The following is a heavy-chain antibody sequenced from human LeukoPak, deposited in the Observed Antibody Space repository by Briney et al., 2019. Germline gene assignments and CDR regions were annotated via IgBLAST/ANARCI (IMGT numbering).Heavy chain of an antibody. V-gene: IGHV3-33*06. Sequence: PGRSLRLSCAASGFTFSSYGMHWVRQAPGKGLEWVAVMWFDGSNKYYADSVKGRFTISRDNSKNTLYLQMNSLRAEDTAVYYCAKEDLGYCTGGNRYTDYWGQGTLVTVSS. J-gene: IGHJ4*02. CDR3: AKEDLGYCTGGNRYTDY. CDR2: MWFDGSNK. D-gene: IGHD2-15*01. CDR1: GFTFSSYG.